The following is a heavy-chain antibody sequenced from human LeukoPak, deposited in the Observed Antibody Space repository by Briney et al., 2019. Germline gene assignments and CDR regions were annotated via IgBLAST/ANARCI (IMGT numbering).Heavy chain of an antibody. D-gene: IGHD3-9*01. CDR1: GVSLSTSGGG. J-gene: IGHJ3*02. CDR3: ARSDVLRYFDWSQGVDAFDI. Sequence: SGPTLAQPPPPLTLTCTFSGVSLSTSGGGGGWIRQPPGKALEWHTLFYWYDDKRYMPSLKRRLTSTKDASKIQGVLTMTNMDPMDTATYYCARSDVLRYFDWSQGVDAFDIWGQGTMVTVAS. CDR2: FYWYDDK. V-gene: IGHV2-5*01.